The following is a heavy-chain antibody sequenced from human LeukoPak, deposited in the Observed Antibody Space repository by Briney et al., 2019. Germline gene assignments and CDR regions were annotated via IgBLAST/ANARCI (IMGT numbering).Heavy chain of an antibody. CDR2: IYHSGST. D-gene: IGHD3-22*01. Sequence: SETLSLTCAVSGQSISSDNYWGWIRRPPGKGLEWIGNIYHSGSTYYNPSLKSRVNISLDTSKNHFSLKLSSVTAADTAVYYCARVSFYDSSGYRLLDYWGQGMLVTVSS. V-gene: IGHV4-38-2*01. CDR3: ARVSFYDSSGYRLLDY. CDR1: GQSISSDNY. J-gene: IGHJ4*02.